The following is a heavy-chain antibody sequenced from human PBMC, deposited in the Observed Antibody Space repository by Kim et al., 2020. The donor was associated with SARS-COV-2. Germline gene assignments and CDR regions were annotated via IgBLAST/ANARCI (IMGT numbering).Heavy chain of an antibody. V-gene: IGHV4-39*01. CDR1: GGSISSSSYY. CDR3: ARPNYFDY. CDR2: IYYSGST. Sequence: SETLSLTCTVSGGSISSSSYYWGWIRQPPGKGLEWIGSIYYSGSTYYNPSLKSRVTISVDTSKNQFSLKLSSVTAADTAVYYCARPNYFDYWGQGTLVTVSS. J-gene: IGHJ4*02.